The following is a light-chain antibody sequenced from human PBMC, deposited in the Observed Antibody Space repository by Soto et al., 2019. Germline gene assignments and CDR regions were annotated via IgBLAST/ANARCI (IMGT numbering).Light chain of an antibody. CDR3: HHSYSTPVYP. Sequence: DIQMTQSPSSLSASVGDRVTITCRASQSISSYLNWYQQKPGKAPKLLIYAASSLQSGVPSRFSGSGYGTDFTLPLSILQPEDFPTYCCHHSYSTPVYPFGQGTQREIK. J-gene: IGKJ2*01. CDR1: QSISSY. V-gene: IGKV1-39*01. CDR2: AAS.